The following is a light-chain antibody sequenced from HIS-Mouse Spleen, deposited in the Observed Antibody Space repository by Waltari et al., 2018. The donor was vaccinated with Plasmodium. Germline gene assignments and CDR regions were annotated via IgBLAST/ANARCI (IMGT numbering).Light chain of an antibody. J-gene: IGKJ4*01. CDR1: QGISSA. Sequence: AIQLTQSPSSLSASVGDRVTITCRASQGISSALAWYQQKPGKDTKLLIYDASSLESGVPTRFRGRGSGTDFTPTISSLQPEDFATYYCQQFNSYPLTFGGGTKVEIK. CDR3: QQFNSYPLT. V-gene: IGKV1-13*02. CDR2: DAS.